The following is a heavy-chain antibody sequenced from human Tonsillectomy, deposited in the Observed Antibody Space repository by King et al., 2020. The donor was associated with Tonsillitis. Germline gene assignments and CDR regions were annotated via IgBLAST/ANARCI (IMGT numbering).Heavy chain of an antibody. CDR1: GFTFSSYG. Sequence: VQLVESGGGVVQPGRSLRLSCSASGFTFSSYGMHWVRQAPGKGLEWVAVISYDGSNKYYADSVKGRFTISRDNSKNTLDLQMNSLRAEDTAVYYCAKGGYCSGGSCRATNWFDPWGQGTLVTVSS. D-gene: IGHD2-15*01. CDR3: AKGGYCSGGSCRATNWFDP. V-gene: IGHV3-30*18. J-gene: IGHJ5*02. CDR2: ISYDGSNK.